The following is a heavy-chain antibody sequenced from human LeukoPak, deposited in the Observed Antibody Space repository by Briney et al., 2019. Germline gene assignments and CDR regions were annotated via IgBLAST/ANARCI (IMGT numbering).Heavy chain of an antibody. V-gene: IGHV3-48*03. CDR3: AELGMTMIGGV. D-gene: IGHD3-10*02. CDR1: GFTFSSYE. CDR2: ISSSGSTI. Sequence: PGGSLRLSCAASGFTFSSYEMNWVRQAPGKGLEWASYISSSGSTIYYADSVKGRFTISRDNAKNSLYLQMNSLRAEDTAVYYCAELGMTMIGGVWGKGTTVTISS. J-gene: IGHJ6*03.